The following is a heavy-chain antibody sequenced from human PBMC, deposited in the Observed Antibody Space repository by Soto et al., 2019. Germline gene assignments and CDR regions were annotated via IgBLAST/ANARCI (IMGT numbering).Heavy chain of an antibody. D-gene: IGHD2-2*01. CDR2: ISSSSSYI. Sequence: EVQLVESGGGLVKPGGSLRLSCAVSGFTFSSDSMHWVRQAPGQGLEWVSSISSSSSYIYYADSVKRRFTISRDNAKKSLYLEMNSMRAEDTAVYYCARDNPYCSTISCYFDYWGQGTLVTVSS. CDR3: ARDNPYCSTISCYFDY. V-gene: IGHV3-21*01. CDR1: GFTFSSDS. J-gene: IGHJ4*02.